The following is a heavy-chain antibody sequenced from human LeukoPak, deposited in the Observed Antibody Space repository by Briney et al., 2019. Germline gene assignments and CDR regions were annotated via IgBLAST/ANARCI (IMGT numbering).Heavy chain of an antibody. CDR3: ARDPQPVDTAMVPLYYYYMDV. CDR2: ISSSSSYI. J-gene: IGHJ6*03. D-gene: IGHD5-18*01. Sequence: GGSLRLSCAASGFTFSSYSMNWVRQAPGTGLEWVSSISSSSSYIYYADSVKGRFTISRDNAKNSLYLQMNSLRAEDTAVYYCARDPQPVDTAMVPLYYYYMDVWGKGTTVTVSS. CDR1: GFTFSSYS. V-gene: IGHV3-21*01.